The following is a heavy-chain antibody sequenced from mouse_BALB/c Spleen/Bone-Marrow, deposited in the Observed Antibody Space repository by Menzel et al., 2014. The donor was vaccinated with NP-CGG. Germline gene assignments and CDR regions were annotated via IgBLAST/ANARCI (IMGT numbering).Heavy chain of an antibody. Sequence: QVQLQQSGPELVKPGASVKISRKASGYTFTDYYINWVKQKPGQGLEWIGWIYPGSGDTKYNEKFKGKATLTVDTSSSTAYMQLSSPTSEDTAVYFCARGVYYGNYFDYWGQGTTLTVSS. J-gene: IGHJ2*01. V-gene: IGHV1-84*02. CDR2: IYPGSGDT. D-gene: IGHD2-1*01. CDR1: GYTFTDYY. CDR3: ARGVYYGNYFDY.